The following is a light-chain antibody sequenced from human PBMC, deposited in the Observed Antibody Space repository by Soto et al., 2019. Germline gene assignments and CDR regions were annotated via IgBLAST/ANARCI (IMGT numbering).Light chain of an antibody. CDR3: ASYAGNDIFV. CDR1: TTDVGGYKY. Sequence: QSALTQPPSASGSPGQSVTISCTGTTTDVGGYKYVSWYLQHPGKAPKLIIYQVDRRPSGVPSRFSGSVSGNTASLTVSGLQAEDEAEYYCASYAGNDIFVVGTGTKLTVL. J-gene: IGLJ1*01. CDR2: QVD. V-gene: IGLV2-8*01.